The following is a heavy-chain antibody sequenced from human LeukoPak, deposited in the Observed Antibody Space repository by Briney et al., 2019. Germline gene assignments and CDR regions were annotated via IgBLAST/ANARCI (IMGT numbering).Heavy chain of an antibody. CDR3: AREPLYYDFWSGYLGY. D-gene: IGHD3-3*01. Sequence: PGGSLRLSCAASGFTFSSYWMHWVRQAPGKGLVWVSRINSDGSSTSYADSVKGRFTISRDNAKNTLYLQMNSLRAEDTAVYYCAREPLYYDFWSGYLGYWGQGTLVTVSS. V-gene: IGHV3-74*01. CDR1: GFTFSSYW. CDR2: INSDGSST. J-gene: IGHJ4*02.